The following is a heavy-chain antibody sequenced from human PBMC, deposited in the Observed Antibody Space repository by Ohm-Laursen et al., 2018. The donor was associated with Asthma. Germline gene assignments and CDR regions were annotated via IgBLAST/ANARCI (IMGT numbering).Heavy chain of an antibody. V-gene: IGHV4-59*01. CDR3: ARDACGGDCSHYYYYGMDV. CDR1: GGSISSYY. CDR2: FYYSGST. Sequence: GTLSLTCIVSGGSISSYYWSWIRQPPGKGLEWIGYFYYSGSTNYNPSLKSRVTISVDTSKNQFSLKLSSVTAADTAVYYCARDACGGDCSHYYYYGMDVWGQGTTVTVSS. J-gene: IGHJ6*02. D-gene: IGHD2-21*01.